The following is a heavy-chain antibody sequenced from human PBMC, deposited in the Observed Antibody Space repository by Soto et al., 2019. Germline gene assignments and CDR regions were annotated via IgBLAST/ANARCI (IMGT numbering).Heavy chain of an antibody. V-gene: IGHV1-69*06. CDR2: IIPIFGTA. CDR3: ARDDYYYDSSGGYYGMDV. Sequence: SVKVSCKASGGTFSSYAISWVRQAPGQGLEWMGGIIPIFGTANYAQKFQGRVTITADKSTSTAYMELSSLRSEDTAVYYCARDDYYYDSSGGYYGMDVWGQGTTVTISS. CDR1: GGTFSSYA. D-gene: IGHD3-22*01. J-gene: IGHJ6*02.